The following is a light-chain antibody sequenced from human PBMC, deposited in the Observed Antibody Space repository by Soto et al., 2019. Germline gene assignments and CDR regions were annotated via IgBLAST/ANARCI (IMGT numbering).Light chain of an antibody. Sequence: EIVLTQSPATLSLSPGERATLSCRASQSVSSYLAWYQQKPGQAPRLLIYDASNRATGIPARFSGSGSGTDFTLTNSSLEPEDFAVYYCQQRSDWPPITCGQGTRLEIK. J-gene: IGKJ5*01. V-gene: IGKV3-11*01. CDR1: QSVSSY. CDR2: DAS. CDR3: QQRSDWPPIT.